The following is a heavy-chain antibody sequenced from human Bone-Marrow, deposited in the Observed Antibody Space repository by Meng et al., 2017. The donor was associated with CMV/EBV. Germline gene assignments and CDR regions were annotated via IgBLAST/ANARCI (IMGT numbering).Heavy chain of an antibody. CDR1: GGSISSSSYY. Sequence: SETLSLTCTVSGGSISSSSYYWGWIRQPPGKGLEWIGSIYYSAGTYYNPSLKSRVTISVDTSKNQFSLKLSSVTAADTAVYYCARVPTIFGVVGLFDYWGQGTLVTVSS. CDR2: IYYSAGT. V-gene: IGHV4-39*07. J-gene: IGHJ4*02. D-gene: IGHD3-3*01. CDR3: ARVPTIFGVVGLFDY.